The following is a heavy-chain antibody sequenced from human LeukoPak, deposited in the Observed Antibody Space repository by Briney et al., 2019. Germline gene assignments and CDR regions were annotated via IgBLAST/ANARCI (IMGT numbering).Heavy chain of an antibody. V-gene: IGHV1-69*13. Sequence: GASVKVSCKASGGTFSSYAISWVRQAPGQGLEWMGGIIPIFGTANYAQKFQGRVTITADESTSTAYMELSSLRSEDTAVYYCARVEYSYGYDWFDPWGQGTLVTVSS. J-gene: IGHJ5*02. D-gene: IGHD5-18*01. CDR1: GGTFSSYA. CDR3: ARVEYSYGYDWFDP. CDR2: IIPIFGTA.